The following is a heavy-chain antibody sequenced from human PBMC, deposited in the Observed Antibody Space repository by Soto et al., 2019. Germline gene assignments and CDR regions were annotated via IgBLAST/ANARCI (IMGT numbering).Heavy chain of an antibody. CDR2: ISYDGRNK. V-gene: IGHV3-30*18. CDR3: AKASGSDFWSGYYF. CDR1: GFTFSNYG. D-gene: IGHD3-3*01. Sequence: GGSLRLSCAASGFTFSNYGMHWVRQAPGKGLEWVAVISYDGRNKYYADSVKGRFTISRDNSKNTLYLQMDSLRAEETAVYYCAKASGSDFWSGYYFWGHGTLVTVSS. J-gene: IGHJ4*01.